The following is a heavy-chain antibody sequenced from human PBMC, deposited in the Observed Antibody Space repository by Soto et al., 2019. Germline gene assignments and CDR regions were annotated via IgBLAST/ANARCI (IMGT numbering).Heavy chain of an antibody. CDR2: VSGRGGSG. V-gene: IGHV3-23*01. D-gene: IGHD2-21*01. CDR1: GFIFNNYA. CDR3: VRRAGGAVVWYYDL. Sequence: EVQLLESGGGLVQRGGSLRLSCAASGFIFNNYAMTWVRQAPGKGLEWVARVSGRGGSGYYADSVKGRLTISRDNSNNTLYLQMTNVRGEDTAVYYCVRRAGGAVVWYYDLWGRGTLVSVFS. J-gene: IGHJ2*01.